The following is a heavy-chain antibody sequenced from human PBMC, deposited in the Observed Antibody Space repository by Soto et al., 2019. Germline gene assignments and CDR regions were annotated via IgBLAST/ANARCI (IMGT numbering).Heavy chain of an antibody. Sequence: XSVKVSFNASGYTFTSYGISWVRQAPGQGLEWMGWISTYNGNTKYAQKLQGRVTMTTDTSTSTAYMELRSMRSDDTAVFYCAREMVRGVGSDYWGQGTLVTVSS. CDR2: ISTYNGNT. D-gene: IGHD3-10*01. V-gene: IGHV1-18*01. CDR3: AREMVRGVGSDY. CDR1: GYTFTSYG. J-gene: IGHJ4*02.